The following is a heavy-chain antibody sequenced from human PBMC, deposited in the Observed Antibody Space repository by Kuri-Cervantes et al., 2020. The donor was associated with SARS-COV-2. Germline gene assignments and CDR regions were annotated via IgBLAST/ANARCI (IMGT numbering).Heavy chain of an antibody. CDR1: GGSVSSGGYS. Sequence: SQTLSLTCAVSGGSVSSGGYSWSWIRQPPGKGLEWIGYIYYSGSTYYNPSLKSRVTISVDTSKNQFSLKLSSVTAADTAVYYCAREVVYYYYYMDVWGKGTTVTVSS. J-gene: IGHJ6*03. V-gene: IGHV4-30-4*07. CDR2: IYYSGST. CDR3: AREVVYYYYYMDV. D-gene: IGHD2-2*01.